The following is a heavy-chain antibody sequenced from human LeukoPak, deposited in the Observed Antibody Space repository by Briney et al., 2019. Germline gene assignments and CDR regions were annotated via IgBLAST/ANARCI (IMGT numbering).Heavy chain of an antibody. CDR3: AKRGVVIRVILVGFHKEAYYFDS. D-gene: IGHD3-22*01. Sequence: GGPLRLSCAVCGITLSNCGIWGGRQAREERLEWVVGFSDSAGRTNYADSVKGRFTLSRDNPKNTLYLQMNSLRAEDTAVYFCAKRGVVIRVILVGFHKEAYYFDSWGQGALVTVSS. V-gene: IGHV3-23*01. J-gene: IGHJ4*02. CDR1: GITLSNCG. CDR2: FSDSAGRT.